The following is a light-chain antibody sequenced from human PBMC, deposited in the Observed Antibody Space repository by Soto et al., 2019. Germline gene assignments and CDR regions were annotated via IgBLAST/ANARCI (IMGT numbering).Light chain of an antibody. Sequence: QSPLTQPASVSGSPGQSITISCTGTTSDVGGYNYVSWYQQHPGKVPKLLIHEVSNRPSGVSNRFSGSKSGNTASLTISGLQAEDEADYYCLSKTSSISYVFGTGTKLTVL. J-gene: IGLJ1*01. CDR2: EVS. CDR3: LSKTSSISYV. CDR1: TSDVGGYNY. V-gene: IGLV2-14*01.